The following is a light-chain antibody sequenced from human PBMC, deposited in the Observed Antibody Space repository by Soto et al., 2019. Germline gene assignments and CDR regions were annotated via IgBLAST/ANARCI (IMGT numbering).Light chain of an antibody. J-gene: IGKJ5*01. V-gene: IGKV3-11*01. CDR1: QNFRGL. CDR3: QQRHMWPIT. CDR2: DAY. Sequence: EVVLTQSPVTLSLSPGERATLSCRASQNFRGLLAWYQQKPGQAPRLLIYDAYNRATGIPPRFSGSGSGTYFTVTISSLEPEDSAVYYCQQRHMWPITFGQGTRLEIK.